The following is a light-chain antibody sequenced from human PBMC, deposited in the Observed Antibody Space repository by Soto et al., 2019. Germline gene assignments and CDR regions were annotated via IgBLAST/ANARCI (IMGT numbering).Light chain of an antibody. CDR3: HQYGGSPQT. J-gene: IGKJ1*01. V-gene: IGKV3-20*01. CDR2: GAS. CDR1: QSVSNY. Sequence: EIVLTQDQSTLSLSPGERATLSCRASQSVSNYLAWYQRKPGQAPRLLIYGASSRATGIPDRFSGSGSGTDFTLTISRLEPEDFAVYYCHQYGGSPQTFGQGTKVDIK.